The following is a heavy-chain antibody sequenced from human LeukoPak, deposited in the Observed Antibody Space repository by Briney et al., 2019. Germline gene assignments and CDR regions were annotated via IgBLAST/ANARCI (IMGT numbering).Heavy chain of an antibody. CDR2: ISSGSSYI. Sequence: GGSLRLSCAASGFTFSSYSMNWVRQAPGKGLEWVSSISSGSSYIYYADSVKGRFTISRDNAKNSLYLQMNSLRAEDTAVYYCAREFSGSNYGFPFDYWGQGTLVTVSS. V-gene: IGHV3-21*01. CDR3: AREFSGSNYGFPFDY. J-gene: IGHJ4*02. CDR1: GFTFSSYS. D-gene: IGHD1-26*01.